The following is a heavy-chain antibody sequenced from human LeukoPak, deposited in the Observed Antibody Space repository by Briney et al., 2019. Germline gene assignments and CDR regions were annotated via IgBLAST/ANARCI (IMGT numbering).Heavy chain of an antibody. CDR2: ISGSGGST. CDR1: GFTFSSYA. CDR3: AKAQAYYDSSGYNDAFDI. V-gene: IGHV3-23*01. J-gene: IGHJ3*02. Sequence: RSGGSLRLSCAASGFTFSSYAMSWVRQAPGKGLEWVSAISGSGGSTYYADSVKGRFTISRDNSKNTLYLQMNSLRAEDTAVYYCAKAQAYYDSSGYNDAFDIWGQGTMVTVSS. D-gene: IGHD3-22*01.